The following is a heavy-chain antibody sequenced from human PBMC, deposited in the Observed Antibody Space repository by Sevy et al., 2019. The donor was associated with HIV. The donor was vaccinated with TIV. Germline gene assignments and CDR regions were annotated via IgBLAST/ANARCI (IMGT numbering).Heavy chain of an antibody. V-gene: IGHV3-21*01. J-gene: IGHJ6*02. CDR1: GFDFGTYS. CDR2: ISSKNDYI. D-gene: IGHD2-21*02. CDR3: AREGECIGIDCYDDWRLPSYYYYPMDV. Sequence: GGSLRLSCAASGFDFGTYSMNWVRQAPGKGLEWVSSISSKNDYIFYADSVKGRFTISQDNAKNSLYLQMNSLRVEDTAVYYCAREGECIGIDCYDDWRLPSYYYYPMDVWGQGTTVTVSS.